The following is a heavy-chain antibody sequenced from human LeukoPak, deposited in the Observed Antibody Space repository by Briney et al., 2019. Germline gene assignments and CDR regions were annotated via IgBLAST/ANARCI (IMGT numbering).Heavy chain of an antibody. D-gene: IGHD1-1*01. J-gene: IGHJ4*02. CDR3: ATGGNWNSYYFDY. CDR1: GYSISSGYH. Sequence: SETLSLTCTVSGYSISSGYHWGWIRQPPRKGLEWIVCIYHSGSTYYNPSLKSRVTISVDTSKNQFSLKLSSVTAADSAVYYCATGGNWNSYYFDYWGQGTLVTVSS. V-gene: IGHV4-38-2*02. CDR2: IYHSGST.